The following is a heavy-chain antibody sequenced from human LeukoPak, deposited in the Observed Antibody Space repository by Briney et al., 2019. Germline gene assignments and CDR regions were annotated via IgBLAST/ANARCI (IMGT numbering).Heavy chain of an antibody. J-gene: IGHJ4*02. D-gene: IGHD6-19*01. CDR2: INPNSGGT. Sequence: ASVKVSCKASRYTFTGYYVHWVRQAPGQVLEWMGWINPNSGGTNYAQKFQGRVTMTRDTSISTAYMELSSLRADGTAVYYCARGIGQWLGLDYWGQGTLVTVSS. CDR3: ARGIGQWLGLDY. V-gene: IGHV1-2*02. CDR1: RYTFTGYY.